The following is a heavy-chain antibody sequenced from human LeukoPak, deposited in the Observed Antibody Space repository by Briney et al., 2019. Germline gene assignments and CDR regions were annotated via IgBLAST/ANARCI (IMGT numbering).Heavy chain of an antibody. CDR1: GFTVSSNY. CDR2: IYSGGST. CDR3: ASSYGDYVGEAFDI. J-gene: IGHJ3*02. Sequence: GGSLRLSCAASGFTVSSNYMSWVRQAPGKGLEWVSVIYSGGSTYYADSVKGRFTISRDNAKNSLYLQMNSLRAEDTAVYYCASSYGDYVGEAFDIWGQGTMVTVSS. D-gene: IGHD4-17*01. V-gene: IGHV3-53*01.